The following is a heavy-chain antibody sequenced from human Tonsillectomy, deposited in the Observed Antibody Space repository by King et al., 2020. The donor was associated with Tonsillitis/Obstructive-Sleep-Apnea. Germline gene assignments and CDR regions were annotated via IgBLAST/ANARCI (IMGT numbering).Heavy chain of an antibody. CDR1: GFSLSNARMG. CDR3: ARIPGYYDGSNWFDP. CDR2: IFSNDEK. D-gene: IGHD3-22*01. Sequence: TLKASGPVLVKPTATLTLTCTVSGFSLSNARMGVSWIRQPPGKALEWLAHIFSNDEKSYSTSLKSRLTISKDTSKSQVVLTMTNMDPVDTATYYCARIPGYYDGSNWFDPWGQGTLVTVSS. V-gene: IGHV2-26*01. J-gene: IGHJ5*02.